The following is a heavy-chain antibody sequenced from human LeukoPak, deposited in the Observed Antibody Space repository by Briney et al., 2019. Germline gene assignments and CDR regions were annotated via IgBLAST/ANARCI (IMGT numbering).Heavy chain of an antibody. CDR3: ARFDSSIDVFDI. V-gene: IGHV5-10-1*01. CDR2: IDPRDSYI. J-gene: IGHJ3*02. CDR1: GYSFTSYW. D-gene: IGHD3-22*01. Sequence: GESLKISCKGSGYSFTSYWINWVRQMPGKGLECMGRIDPRDSYINYTPSFQGHVTISADKSISTAYLQWSSLKASDAAIYYCARFDSSIDVFDIWGQGTMVTVSS.